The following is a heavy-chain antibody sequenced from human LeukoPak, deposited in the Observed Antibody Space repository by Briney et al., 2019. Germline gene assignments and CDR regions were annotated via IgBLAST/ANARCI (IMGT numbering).Heavy chain of an antibody. CDR3: AARLGYCSSTSCYAFGEGMDV. CDR2: ISGSGGST. CDR1: GFTFSSYA. D-gene: IGHD2-2*01. Sequence: GGSLRLSCAASGFTFSSYAMSWVRQAPGKGLEWVSAISGSGGSTYYADSVKGRFTISRDNSKNTLYLQMNSLRAEDTAVYYCAARLGYCSSTSCYAFGEGMDVWGQGTTVTVSS. V-gene: IGHV3-23*01. J-gene: IGHJ6*02.